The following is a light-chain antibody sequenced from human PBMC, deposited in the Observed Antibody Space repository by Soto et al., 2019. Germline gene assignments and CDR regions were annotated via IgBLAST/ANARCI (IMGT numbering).Light chain of an antibody. CDR2: DAS. J-gene: IGKJ4*01. CDR3: QQRSNWPRLT. Sequence: EIVLTQSPATVSLSPGERVTLSCRASQSISTYLAWYQQKPGQAPRLLIYDASNRATDIPARFSGSGSGTDFTLTISSLEPEDFAVYYCQQRSNWPRLTFGGVTKVEIK. CDR1: QSISTY. V-gene: IGKV3-11*01.